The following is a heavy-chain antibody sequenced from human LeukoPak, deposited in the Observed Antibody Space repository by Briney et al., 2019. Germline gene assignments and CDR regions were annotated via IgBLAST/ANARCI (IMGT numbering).Heavy chain of an antibody. CDR3: ARYFGDPQGMDV. CDR2: ISDNSDTI. CDR1: GFTFSTYS. Sequence: GGSLRLSCAASGFTFSTYSMNWVRQAPGKGLEWVSHISDNSDTIYYAESVKGRFTISRDNAKNSLFLQMNSLRDEDTTVYYCARYFGDPQGMDVWGQGTTVTVSS. D-gene: IGHD3-10*01. V-gene: IGHV3-48*02. J-gene: IGHJ6*02.